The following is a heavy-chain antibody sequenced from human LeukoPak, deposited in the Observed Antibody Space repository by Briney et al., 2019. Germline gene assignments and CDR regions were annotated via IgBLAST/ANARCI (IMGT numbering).Heavy chain of an antibody. CDR2: IYHSGST. D-gene: IGHD1-26*01. J-gene: IGHJ3*02. CDR1: GGSISSGGYS. CDR3: ARVSATKGHAFDI. Sequence: SQTLSLTCAVSGGSISSGGYSWSWIQQPPGKGLEWIGYIYHSGSTYYNPSLKSRVTISVDRSKTQFSLKLSSVTAADTAVYYCARVSATKGHAFDIWGQGTMVTVSS. V-gene: IGHV4-30-2*01.